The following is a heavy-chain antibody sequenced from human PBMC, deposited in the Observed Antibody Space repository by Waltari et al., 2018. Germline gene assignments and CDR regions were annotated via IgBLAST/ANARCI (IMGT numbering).Heavy chain of an antibody. CDR3: IRDAFGQNDF. CDR1: GFTFSTDW. J-gene: IGHJ4*02. V-gene: IGHV3-74*01. D-gene: IGHD3-16*01. Sequence: EVQLVESGGGLVQPEGSLRLSCTGPGFTFSTDWMHWVRQAPGKGVVWVSRSNGDGSVVSYADSVRGRFTISRDNAKSTLYLEMNSLRDDDTAMYHCIRDAFGQNDFWGQGTLVTVSS. CDR2: SNGDGSVV.